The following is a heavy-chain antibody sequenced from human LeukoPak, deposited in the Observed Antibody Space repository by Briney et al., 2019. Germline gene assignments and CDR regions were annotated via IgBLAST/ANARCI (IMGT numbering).Heavy chain of an antibody. CDR2: ISAYNGNT. CDR1: GYTFTSYG. Sequence: ASVKVSCKASGYTFTSYGISWVRQAPGQGREWMGWISAYNGNTNYAQKLQGRVTMTTDTSTSTAYMELRSLRSDDTAVYYRARDRGIAVAGTMGYWGQGTLVTVSS. V-gene: IGHV1-18*01. CDR3: ARDRGIAVAGTMGY. D-gene: IGHD6-19*01. J-gene: IGHJ4*02.